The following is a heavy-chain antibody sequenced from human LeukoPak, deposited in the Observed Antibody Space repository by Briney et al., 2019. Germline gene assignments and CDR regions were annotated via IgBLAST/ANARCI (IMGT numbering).Heavy chain of an antibody. D-gene: IGHD6-19*01. V-gene: IGHV4-34*01. Sequence: SETLSLTCAVYGGSFSGYYWSWIRQPPGKGLEWIGEINHSGSTNYNPSLKSRVTISVDTSKNQFSLKLSSVTAADTAVYYCASPGMYSSGWYESSYYGMDVWGQGTTVTVPS. CDR1: GGSFSGYY. CDR2: INHSGST. CDR3: ASPGMYSSGWYESSYYGMDV. J-gene: IGHJ6*02.